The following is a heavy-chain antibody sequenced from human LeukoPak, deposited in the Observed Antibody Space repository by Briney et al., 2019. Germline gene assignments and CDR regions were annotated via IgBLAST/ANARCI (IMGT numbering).Heavy chain of an antibody. CDR2: ISGGGGTT. Sequence: GGSLRLSCAASGFTFSNYAMNWVRQAPGKGLEWVSTISGGGGTTYYADSVKGRFTISRDNSKNTLYLQMNSLRAEDTAVYYCAKWGTYYDSSGYYFYWGQGTLVTVSS. V-gene: IGHV3-23*01. D-gene: IGHD3-22*01. CDR3: AKWGTYYDSSGYYFY. J-gene: IGHJ4*02. CDR1: GFTFSNYA.